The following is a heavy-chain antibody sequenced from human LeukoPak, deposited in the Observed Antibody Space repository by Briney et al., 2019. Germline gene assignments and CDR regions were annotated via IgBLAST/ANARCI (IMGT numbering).Heavy chain of an antibody. D-gene: IGHD1-1*01. J-gene: IGHJ4*02. CDR3: ARGLDNWNDVPIGY. CDR2: MNPNSGNT. V-gene: IGHV1-8*01. Sequence: ASVKASCKASGYTFTSYDINWVRQATGQGLEWMGWMNPNSGNTGYAQKFQGRVTMTRNTSISTAYMELSSLRSEDTAVYYCARGLDNWNDVPIGYWGQGTLVTVSS. CDR1: GYTFTSYD.